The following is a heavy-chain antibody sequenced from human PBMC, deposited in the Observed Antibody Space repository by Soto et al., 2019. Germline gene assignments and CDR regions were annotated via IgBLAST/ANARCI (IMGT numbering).Heavy chain of an antibody. CDR2: ISGSGGST. Sequence: EVQLLESGGGLVQPGGSLRLSCAASGFTFSSYAMSWVRQAPGKGLEWVSAISGSGGSTYYADSVKGRFTISRDNSQDTLYLQMNSLRAEDTAVYYCAKDEGSYDWYCDLWGRGTLVTVSS. CDR3: AKDEGSYDWYCDL. J-gene: IGHJ2*01. V-gene: IGHV3-23*01. CDR1: GFTFSSYA. D-gene: IGHD1-26*01.